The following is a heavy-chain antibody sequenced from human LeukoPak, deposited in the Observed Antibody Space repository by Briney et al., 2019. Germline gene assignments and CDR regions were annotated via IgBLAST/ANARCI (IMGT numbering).Heavy chain of an antibody. J-gene: IGHJ5*02. D-gene: IGHD2-21*01. CDR3: ARGLAGGLDP. V-gene: IGHV3-30*14. CDR1: GITFSSYA. CDR2: ILFDGSKE. Sequence: PGRSLRLSCAASGITFSSYALHWVRQAPGKGLEWVALILFDGSKEYYVDSVKGRFTISRENAKNSLYLQMHTLRVGDTAVYYCARGLAGGLDPWGQGTLVTVSS.